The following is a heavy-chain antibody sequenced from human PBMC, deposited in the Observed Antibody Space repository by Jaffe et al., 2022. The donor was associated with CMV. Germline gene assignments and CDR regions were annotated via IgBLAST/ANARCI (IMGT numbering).Heavy chain of an antibody. CDR1: GFTVSSNY. D-gene: IGHD6-19*01. V-gene: IGHV3-53*01. CDR2: IYSGGST. CDR3: ARGHIAVAGQLMYYYYYGMDV. Sequence: EVQLVESGGGLIQPGGSLRLSCAASGFTVSSNYMSWVRQAPGKGLEWVSVIYSGGSTYYADSVKGRFTISRDNSKNTLYLQMNSLRAEDTAVYYCARGHIAVAGQLMYYYYYGMDVWGQGTTVTVSS. J-gene: IGHJ6*02.